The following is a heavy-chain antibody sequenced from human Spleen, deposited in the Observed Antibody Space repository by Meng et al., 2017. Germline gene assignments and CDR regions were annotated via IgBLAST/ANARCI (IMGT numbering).Heavy chain of an antibody. Sequence: ASVKVSCKASGSTFPTYYITWVRQAPGQGLEWMGRINPNSGGTNYAQKFQGRVTMTRGTSISTAYMELSRLRSDDTAVYYCARDEDISAAGKLFGDYWGQGTLVTVSS. D-gene: IGHD6-13*01. J-gene: IGHJ4*02. CDR3: ARDEDISAAGKLFGDY. CDR1: GSTFPTYY. V-gene: IGHV1-2*06. CDR2: INPNSGGT.